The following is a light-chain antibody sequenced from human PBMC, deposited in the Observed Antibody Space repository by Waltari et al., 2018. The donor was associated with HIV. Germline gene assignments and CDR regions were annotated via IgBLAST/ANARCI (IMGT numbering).Light chain of an antibody. J-gene: IGLJ3*02. CDR3: AARSDISTTWV. CDR1: DSTSKFTK. CDR2: DVS. V-gene: IGLV1-47*01. Sequence: QSVLSPPPSASATPGPRVTISCSGSDSTSKFTKFYWYQQFPGAAPQLLIYDVSHRPSGVPDRFSGSKSGTSASLTISTLQSEDEALYYCAARSDISTTWVFGGGTRLTVL.